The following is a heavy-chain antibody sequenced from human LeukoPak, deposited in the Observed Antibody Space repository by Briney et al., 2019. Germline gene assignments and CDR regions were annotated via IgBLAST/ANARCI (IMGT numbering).Heavy chain of an antibody. Sequence: ASVKVSCKASGYTFTSYYMHWVRQAPGQGLEWMGIINPSGGSTSYAQEFQGRVTMTRDMSTSTVYMELSSLRSEDTAVYYCARDLADGDYSYYYYYMDVWGKGTTVTVSS. CDR3: ARDLADGDYSYYYYYMDV. J-gene: IGHJ6*03. V-gene: IGHV1-46*01. D-gene: IGHD4-17*01. CDR1: GYTFTSYY. CDR2: INPSGGST.